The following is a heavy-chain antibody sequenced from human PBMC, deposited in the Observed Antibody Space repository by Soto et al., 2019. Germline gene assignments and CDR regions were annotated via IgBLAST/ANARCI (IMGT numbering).Heavy chain of an antibody. CDR3: AANGPVTARKRFDY. CDR1: GFTFGSYT. CDR2: LGGIRADT. J-gene: IGHJ4*02. D-gene: IGHD2-21*02. V-gene: IGHV3-23*01. Sequence: VQLLESGGGFVQPGGSLTLSCAGSGFTFGSYTMAWVRQAPGKGLEWVAGLGGIRADTYYAGSVKGRLSISRDNSRNTPYLQMNSLRAVDTGVYYCAANGPVTARKRFDYWGQGARVAVSS.